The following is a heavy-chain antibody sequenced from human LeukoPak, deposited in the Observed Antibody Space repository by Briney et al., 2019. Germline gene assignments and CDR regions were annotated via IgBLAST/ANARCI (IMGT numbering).Heavy chain of an antibody. J-gene: IGHJ3*02. V-gene: IGHV4-39*07. CDR3: ARGPYSYDSSGAFDI. CDR1: GGSISSTNYL. D-gene: IGHD3-22*01. Sequence: ASETLSLTCTVSGGSISSTNYLWGWIRQPPGKGLEWIGSISYTGTTYYNPSLKSRVTISVDTSKNQFSLKLSSVTAADTAVYFCARGPYSYDSSGAFDIWGQGTMVTVSP. CDR2: ISYTGTT.